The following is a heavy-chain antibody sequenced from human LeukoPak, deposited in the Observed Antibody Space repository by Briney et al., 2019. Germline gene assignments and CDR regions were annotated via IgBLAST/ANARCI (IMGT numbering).Heavy chain of an antibody. Sequence: SETLSLTCTVSGGSISSYYWSWIRQPPGKGLEWIGYIYYSESTNYNPSLKSRVTISVDTSKNQFSLKLSSVTAADTAVYYCARHGGGIAVAGTGDAFDIWGQGTMVTVSS. CDR1: GGSISSYY. J-gene: IGHJ3*02. D-gene: IGHD6-19*01. CDR2: IYYSEST. CDR3: ARHGGGIAVAGTGDAFDI. V-gene: IGHV4-59*01.